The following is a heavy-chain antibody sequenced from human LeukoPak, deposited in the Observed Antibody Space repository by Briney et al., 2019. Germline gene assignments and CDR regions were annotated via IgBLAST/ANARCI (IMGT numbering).Heavy chain of an antibody. V-gene: IGHV1-18*01. D-gene: IGHD3-22*01. CDR2: ISAYNGNT. CDR1: GYTFTSYG. Sequence: ASVKVSCKASGYTFTSYGISWVRQAPGQGLEWMGWISAYNGNTNYAQKLQGRVTMTTDTSTSTAYMELRSLRSDDTAVYHCARTYYYDSSGYSGTFDYWGQGTLVTVSS. J-gene: IGHJ4*02. CDR3: ARTYYYDSSGYSGTFDY.